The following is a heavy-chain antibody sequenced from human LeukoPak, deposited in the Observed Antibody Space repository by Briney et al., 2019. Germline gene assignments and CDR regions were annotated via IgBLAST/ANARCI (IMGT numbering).Heavy chain of an antibody. CDR2: TYYRSKGYN. Sequence: SQTLSLTCAISGDSVSSNSAAWNWIRQSPSRGLEWLGRTYYRSKGYNDYAVSVKSRITINQDTSKNQLSLQLNSVTPEDTAVYYCALDSSGPDGWFDPWGQGTLVTVSS. D-gene: IGHD3-22*01. CDR1: GDSVSSNSAA. CDR3: ALDSSGPDGWFDP. V-gene: IGHV6-1*01. J-gene: IGHJ5*02.